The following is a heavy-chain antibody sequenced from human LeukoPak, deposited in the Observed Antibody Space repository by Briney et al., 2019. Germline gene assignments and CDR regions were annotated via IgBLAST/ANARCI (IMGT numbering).Heavy chain of an antibody. D-gene: IGHD3-22*01. CDR2: ISSSSSTI. CDR1: GFTFSSYS. CDR3: AKAAFDYYDSSGYHQEQYYFDY. J-gene: IGHJ4*02. Sequence: GGSLRLSCAASGFTFSSYSMNWVRQAPGKGLEWVSYISSSSSTIYYADSVKGRFTISRDNAKNSLYLQMNSLRAEDTALYYCAKAAFDYYDSSGYHQEQYYFDYWGQGTLVTVSS. V-gene: IGHV3-48*04.